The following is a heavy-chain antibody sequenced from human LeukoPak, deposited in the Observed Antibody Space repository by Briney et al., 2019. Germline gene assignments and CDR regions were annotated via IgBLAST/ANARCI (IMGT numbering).Heavy chain of an antibody. D-gene: IGHD2-21*02. CDR3: AGWVGAYCGGDCYTPDYYYYGMDV. J-gene: IGHJ6*02. V-gene: IGHV1-18*01. Sequence: ASVKVSCKASGYTFTSYGISWVRQAPGQGLEWMGWISAYNGNTNYAQKLQGRVTMTTDTSTSTAYMELRSLRSDDTAVYYCAGWVGAYCGGDCYTPDYYYYGMDVWGQGTTVTVSS. CDR1: GYTFTSYG. CDR2: ISAYNGNT.